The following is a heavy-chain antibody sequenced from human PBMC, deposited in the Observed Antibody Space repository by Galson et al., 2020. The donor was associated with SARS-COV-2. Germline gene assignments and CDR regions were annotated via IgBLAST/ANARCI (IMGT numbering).Heavy chain of an antibody. CDR1: GFTFSNAW. CDR2: VKSGGTI. Sequence: GGALRLSCAASGFTFSNAWMSWVRQAPGKGLEWVGRVKSGGTIDYTAPVKAGFTISRDDSKNTLYLQMNHLKTEDTAVYYCTADIPERGVGEFDSWGQGTLVTVSS. CDR3: TADIPERGVGEFDS. D-gene: IGHD3-16*01. V-gene: IGHV3-15*01. J-gene: IGHJ4*02.